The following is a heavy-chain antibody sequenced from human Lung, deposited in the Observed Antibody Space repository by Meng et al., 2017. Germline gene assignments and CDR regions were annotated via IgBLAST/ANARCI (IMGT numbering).Heavy chain of an antibody. V-gene: IGHV4-39*07. Sequence: QLQLLESGPGLGKPLETLSLTCTVSGGSISSSTYYWGWIRQPPGKGLEWIGTIYYSGSTYYNPSLKSRVDISVDKSKNQFYLSLFSVTAADTAVYYCGRDQGRELINHWGQGTLVTVSS. CDR1: GGSISSSTYY. D-gene: IGHD1-7*01. J-gene: IGHJ4*02. CDR2: IYYSGST. CDR3: GRDQGRELINH.